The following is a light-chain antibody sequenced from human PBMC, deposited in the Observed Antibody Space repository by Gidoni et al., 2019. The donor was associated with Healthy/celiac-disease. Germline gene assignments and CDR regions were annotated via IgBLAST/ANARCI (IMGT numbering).Light chain of an antibody. CDR2: LGS. Sequence: IVVTQSPLSLLVTPGEPASIPCRSSQSHLHSNGYNYLAWYLQKPGQSPQLLIYLGSSRASGVPDRFSGSGSGTDFTLKISRVEAEDVGVYYCMQALQTPFTFGPGTKVDIK. CDR3: MQALQTPFT. V-gene: IGKV2-28*01. J-gene: IGKJ3*01. CDR1: QSHLHSNGYNY.